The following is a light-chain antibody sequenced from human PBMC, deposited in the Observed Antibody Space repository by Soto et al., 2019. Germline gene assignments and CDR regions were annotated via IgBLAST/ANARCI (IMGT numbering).Light chain of an antibody. CDR1: QSVSSY. J-gene: IGKJ4*01. Sequence: EIVMTQSPATLSLSPGEGATLSCRASQSVSSYLAWFQQKPGRAPRLLIYDASTRATGVPARFSGSGSGTEFTLTINSLQSEDFAIYFCQQFNNWPLTFGGGTKVDIK. CDR3: QQFNNWPLT. CDR2: DAS. V-gene: IGKV3-15*01.